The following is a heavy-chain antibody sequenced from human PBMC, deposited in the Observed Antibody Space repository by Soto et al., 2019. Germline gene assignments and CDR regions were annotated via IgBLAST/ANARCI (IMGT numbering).Heavy chain of an antibody. D-gene: IGHD5-18*01. CDR2: FDVGNGDT. J-gene: IGHJ4*02. CDR1: GYIFTNYA. Sequence: ASVKVSCKASGYIFTNYAIHWVRQAPGQRLEWMGWFDVGNGDTKYSQKFQDRVTITTDTSASTAYMELSSLRSEDTAVYYCARDPEGEYSPNDYWGQGTPVTVSS. V-gene: IGHV1-3*01. CDR3: ARDPEGEYSPNDY.